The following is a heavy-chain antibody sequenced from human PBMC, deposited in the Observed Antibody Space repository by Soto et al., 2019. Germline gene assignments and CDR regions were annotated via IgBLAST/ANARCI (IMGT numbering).Heavy chain of an antibody. CDR3: ARGMYGSGSYYIGDAFDM. CDR1: GLTVSYNY. J-gene: IGHJ3*02. Sequence: EVQLVESGGGLIQPGGSLRLSCAVSGLTVSYNYMNWVRQAPGKGLEWVSVIYRGGDTFYADSVKGRYTISRDNTKHTLYLQMNSLRAEDTAVYYCARGMYGSGSYYIGDAFDMWGQGTMVTVAS. D-gene: IGHD3-10*01. V-gene: IGHV3-53*01. CDR2: IYRGGDT.